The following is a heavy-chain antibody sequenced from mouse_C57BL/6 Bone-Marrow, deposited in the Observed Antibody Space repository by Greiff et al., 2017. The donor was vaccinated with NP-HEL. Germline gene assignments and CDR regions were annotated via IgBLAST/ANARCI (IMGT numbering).Heavy chain of an antibody. CDR3: ARSVGRSWFAY. V-gene: IGHV1-81*01. Sequence: LVESGAELARPGASVKLSCKASGYTFTSYGISWVKQRTGQGLEWIGEIYPRSGNTYYNEKFKGKATLTADKSSSTAYMELRSLTSEDSAVYFCARSVGRSWFAYWGQGTLVTVSA. CDR1: GYTFTSYG. CDR2: IYPRSGNT. D-gene: IGHD4-1*01. J-gene: IGHJ3*01.